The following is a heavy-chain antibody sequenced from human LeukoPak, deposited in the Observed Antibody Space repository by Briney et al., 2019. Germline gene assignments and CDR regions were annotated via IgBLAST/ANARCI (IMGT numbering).Heavy chain of an antibody. CDR2: ISGSGGST. J-gene: IGHJ4*02. CDR1: GFTFSSYW. Sequence: GGSLRLSCAASGFTFSSYWMTWVRQAPGKGLEWVSAISGSGGSTYYADSVKGRFTISRDNSKNTLYLQMNSLRAEDTAVYYCAKANGGAEVYWGQGTLVTVSS. CDR3: AKANGGAEVY. V-gene: IGHV3-23*01. D-gene: IGHD2-8*01.